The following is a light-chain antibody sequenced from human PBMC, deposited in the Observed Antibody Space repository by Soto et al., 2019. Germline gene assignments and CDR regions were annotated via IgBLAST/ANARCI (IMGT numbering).Light chain of an antibody. CDR1: QSVGNY. J-gene: IGKJ2*01. Sequence: EIVLTQSPATLPLSPGERAILSCTASQSVGNYLDWYQQKPGQAPRLLIYEASNRATGTPDRFSGSGSGTDFTLTISSLEPEDFAVYYCQQRNNWPPYIFGQGTKLEIK. V-gene: IGKV3-11*01. CDR3: QQRNNWPPYI. CDR2: EAS.